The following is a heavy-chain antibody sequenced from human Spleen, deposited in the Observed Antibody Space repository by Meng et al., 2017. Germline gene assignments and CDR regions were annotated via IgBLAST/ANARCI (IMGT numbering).Heavy chain of an antibody. CDR1: GGSSCRYY. V-gene: IGHV4-34*01. J-gene: IGHJ4*02. D-gene: IGHD3-22*01. CDR2: INLSGRT. Sequence: WRPVPVNPSAPLSPPLCVVGGSSCRYYVSWILQPPGKRLEWIGEINLSGRTKYNPSLRSRLTLSVDTSQNHFSLKLTSVTAADTAVYYFARGMSYSDAAGAYWGQGTLVTVSS. CDR3: ARGMSYSDAAGAY.